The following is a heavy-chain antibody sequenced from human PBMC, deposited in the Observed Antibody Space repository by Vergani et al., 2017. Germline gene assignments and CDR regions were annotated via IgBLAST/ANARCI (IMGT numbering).Heavy chain of an antibody. V-gene: IGHV4-61*01. CDR1: GGSVSSGSYY. D-gene: IGHD3-22*01. CDR2: IYYSGST. Sequence: QVQLQESGPGLVKPSETLSLTCTVSGGSVSSGSYYWSWIRQPPGKGLEWIGYIYYSGSTNYNPSLKSRVTISVDTSKNQFSLKRSSVTAADTAVYYCARTMIVVPGGIYAFDIWGQGTMVTVAS. CDR3: ARTMIVVPGGIYAFDI. J-gene: IGHJ3*02.